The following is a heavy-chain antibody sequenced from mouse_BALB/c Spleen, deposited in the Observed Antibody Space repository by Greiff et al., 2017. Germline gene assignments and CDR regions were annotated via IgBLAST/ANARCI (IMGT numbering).Heavy chain of an antibody. CDR2: IDTYDSET. CDR1: GYTFTSYW. J-gene: IGHJ1*01. D-gene: IGHD1-1*01. CDR3: ARFTRVVACWYCDV. Sequence: QVQLQQPGADLVRPGASVKLSCTASGYTFTSYWMNWVKQSPEQGLEWIGRIDTYDSETHNNQKCKDKAILTVDKSSSTAYMQLSSLTSEDSAVYYCARFTRVVACWYCDVGGAGTTDTVSS. V-gene: IGHV1-74*01.